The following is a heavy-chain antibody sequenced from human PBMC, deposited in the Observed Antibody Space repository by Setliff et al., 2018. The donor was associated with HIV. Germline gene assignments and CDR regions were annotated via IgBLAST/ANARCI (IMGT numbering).Heavy chain of an antibody. Sequence: GASVKVSCKASGYTFTSYAIHWVRRAPGQRLEWMGWINGHSERTDFSKKVRDRLTMTMDTSTNTAYMELRSLTSDDTAVYYCARGWELNVWGQGTRVTVSS. D-gene: IGHD1-26*01. CDR2: INGHSERT. V-gene: IGHV1-3*01. CDR1: GYTFTSYA. J-gene: IGHJ4*02. CDR3: ARGWELNV.